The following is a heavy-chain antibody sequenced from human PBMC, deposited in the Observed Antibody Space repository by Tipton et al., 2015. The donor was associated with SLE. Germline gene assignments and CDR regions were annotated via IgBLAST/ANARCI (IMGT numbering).Heavy chain of an antibody. CDR3: ARRVAVAFDL. Sequence: TLSLTCAVSGGSFNGYSWSWVRQSPGKGLEWIGEISHSRTTNYNPSLKSRVSMSLDTSTNQFSLKLSSVTTADTAVYYCARRVAVAFDLWGRGTLVTVSS. V-gene: IGHV4-34*01. CDR2: ISHSRTT. CDR1: GGSFNGYS. J-gene: IGHJ2*01. D-gene: IGHD6-19*01.